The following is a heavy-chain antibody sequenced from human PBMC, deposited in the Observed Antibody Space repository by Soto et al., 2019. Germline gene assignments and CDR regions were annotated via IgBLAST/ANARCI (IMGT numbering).Heavy chain of an antibody. D-gene: IGHD4-17*01. CDR2: IYSGYSDT. Sequence: GEALKISCKGSGYSFTSYWIGWVRQIPGKGLGGRGIIYSGYSDTRYSTPFQGQVTNSPDKSIRTAYLQRSNLKASDTGMDYFARRYGDYLYYFDYWGQGTLVTVSS. CDR3: ARRYGDYLYYFDY. J-gene: IGHJ4*02. CDR1: GYSFTSYW. V-gene: IGHV5-51*01.